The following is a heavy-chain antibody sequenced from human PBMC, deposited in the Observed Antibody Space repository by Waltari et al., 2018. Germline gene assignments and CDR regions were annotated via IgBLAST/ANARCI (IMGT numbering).Heavy chain of an antibody. CDR3: ARVKYSSGWSYYYYGMDV. CDR1: GGSISSYY. CDR2: IYYSGST. J-gene: IGHJ6*02. Sequence: QVQLQESGPGLVKPSETLSLTCTVPGGSISSYYWSWTRQPPGKGLEWIGYIYYSGSTNYNPSLKSRVTISVDTSKNQFSLKLSSVTAADTAVYYCARVKYSSGWSYYYYGMDVWGQGTTVTVSS. V-gene: IGHV4-59*01. D-gene: IGHD6-19*01.